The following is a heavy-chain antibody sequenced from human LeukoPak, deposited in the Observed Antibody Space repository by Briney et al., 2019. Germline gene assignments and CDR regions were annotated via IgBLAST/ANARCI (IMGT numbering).Heavy chain of an antibody. J-gene: IGHJ4*02. CDR1: GFTFSTYG. V-gene: IGHV3-33*05. CDR3: ARDSITGDHSLDY. Sequence: GGSLRLSCAASGFTFSTYGMQWVRQAPGKGLEWVAVIVGDGSNAHYADSVRGRFTVSRDNSKNTLYLQMNSLRAEDTAVYYCARDSITGDHSLDYWGRGTLVTVSS. CDR2: IVGDGSNA. D-gene: IGHD7-27*01.